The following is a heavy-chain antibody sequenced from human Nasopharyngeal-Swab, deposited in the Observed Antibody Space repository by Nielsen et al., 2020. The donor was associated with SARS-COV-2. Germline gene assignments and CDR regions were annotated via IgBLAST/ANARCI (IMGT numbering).Heavy chain of an antibody. CDR2: ISWDGGSI. V-gene: IGHV3-43*01. CDR1: GFTFDDYT. J-gene: IGHJ4*02. Sequence: GGSLRLSCAASGFTFDDYTMHWVRQAPGKGLEWVSLISWDGGSIYYADSVKGRFTISRDNSKNSLYLQMNSLRTEDTALYYCAKDVGDSLYYFDYWGQGTLVTVSS. D-gene: IGHD4-17*01. CDR3: AKDVGDSLYYFDY.